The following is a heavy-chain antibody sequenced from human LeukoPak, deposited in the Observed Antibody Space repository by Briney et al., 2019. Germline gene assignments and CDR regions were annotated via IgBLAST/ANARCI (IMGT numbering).Heavy chain of an antibody. V-gene: IGHV3-49*04. CDR2: IRSKAYGGTT. Sequence: GGSLRLSCTASGFTFGDYAVSWVRQAPGKGLEWVGFIRSKAYGGTTEYAASVKGRFTISRDDSKSIAYLQLNSLKTEDTAVYYCARFVPDFDYWGQGTLVTVSS. CDR1: GFTFGDYA. CDR3: ARFVPDFDY. J-gene: IGHJ4*02. D-gene: IGHD3-10*01.